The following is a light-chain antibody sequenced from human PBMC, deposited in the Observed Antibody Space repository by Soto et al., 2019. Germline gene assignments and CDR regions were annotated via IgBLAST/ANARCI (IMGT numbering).Light chain of an antibody. CDR3: QQSYTNLGT. V-gene: IGKV1-39*01. J-gene: IGKJ1*01. CDR2: GVS. Sequence: DIQMTQSPSSLSASLGDRVTITCRASQIISGYLNWYQQKLGKAPKLLIYGVSSLQSGVPSRFSGSGSGTDFTLTISSLQPEDFATYYCQQSYTNLGTFGQGTKVDIK. CDR1: QIISGY.